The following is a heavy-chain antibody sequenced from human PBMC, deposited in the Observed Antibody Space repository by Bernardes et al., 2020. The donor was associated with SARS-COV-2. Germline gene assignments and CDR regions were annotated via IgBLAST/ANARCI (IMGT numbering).Heavy chain of an antibody. Sequence: GWSLLLSCAVSGITFSSSAMSWVRQAPGPGLAWVSVLNDSGGSLYYADSVKGRFTISRDNSKNTLYLQMNSLRAEDTAVYYCAKDMSTWGQGTLVTVSS. V-gene: IGHV3-23*01. CDR3: AKDMST. CDR2: LNDSGGSL. D-gene: IGHD3-10*02. CDR1: GITFSSSA. J-gene: IGHJ5*02.